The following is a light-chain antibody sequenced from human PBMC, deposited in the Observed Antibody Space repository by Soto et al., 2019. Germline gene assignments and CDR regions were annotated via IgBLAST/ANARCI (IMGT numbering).Light chain of an antibody. V-gene: IGLV2-14*03. CDR1: SSDIGRNY. CDR2: DVS. J-gene: IGLJ2*01. CDR3: CSFSSNPLV. Sequence: QSALTQPASVPGSPGQSITNSCTGVSSDIGRNYVSWYQQQHPGKASKLIIYDVSNRPSGVSNRFSGSKFDNTASLTISGLKPKDESYFSCCSFSSNPLVFGGGTKLTVL.